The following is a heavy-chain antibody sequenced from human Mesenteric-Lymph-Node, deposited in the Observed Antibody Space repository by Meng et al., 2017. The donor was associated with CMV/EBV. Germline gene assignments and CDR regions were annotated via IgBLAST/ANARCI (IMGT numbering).Heavy chain of an antibody. CDR2: ISSSGSTI. CDR1: GFTFSNYY. D-gene: IGHD1-26*01. J-gene: IGHJ4*02. V-gene: IGHV3-11*01. Sequence: GESLKISCAASGFTFSNYYMSWIRQAPGKGLEWVSYISSSGSTIYYADSVKGRFTISRDNAKNSLYLQMNSLRAEDTAVYYCARDDQWELRIFDYWGQGTLVTVSS. CDR3: ARDDQWELRIFDY.